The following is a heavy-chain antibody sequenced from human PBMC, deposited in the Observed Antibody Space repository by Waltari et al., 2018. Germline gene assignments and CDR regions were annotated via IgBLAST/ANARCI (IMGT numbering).Heavy chain of an antibody. D-gene: IGHD3-22*01. CDR1: GFTFSSYW. V-gene: IGHV3-7*03. CDR2: IKEDGSET. J-gene: IGHJ5*01. Sequence: EVQLAESGGGWVQPGGSLVLACAACGFTFSSYWMSWVRPAPGKGLEWVANIKEDGSETHYVDSVRGRFTISRDNAKNSLYLQMNSLRAEDTAVYYCARVATMIVVVLELLEDSWGQGTLVTVSS. CDR3: ARVATMIVVVLELLEDS.